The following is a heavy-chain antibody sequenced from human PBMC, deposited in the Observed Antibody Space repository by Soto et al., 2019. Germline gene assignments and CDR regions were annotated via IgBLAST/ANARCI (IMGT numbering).Heavy chain of an antibody. D-gene: IGHD5-18*01. CDR3: ARNTRAGTAMRMDV. CDR2: IIPILGIG. V-gene: IGHV1-69*04. CDR1: GGTFSSYA. J-gene: IGHJ6*03. Sequence: QVQLVQSGAEVKKPGSSVKVSCKASGGTFSSYAFNWVRQAPGQGLDWMGRIIPILGIGDYAQRFQGRVTITADKSTSTVYMELSSLRSEDTAVYYCARNTRAGTAMRMDVWCKGTRETVSS.